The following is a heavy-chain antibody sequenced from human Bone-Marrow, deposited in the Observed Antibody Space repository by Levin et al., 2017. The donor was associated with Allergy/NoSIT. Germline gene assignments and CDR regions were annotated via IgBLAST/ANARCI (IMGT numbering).Heavy chain of an antibody. V-gene: IGHV3-66*01. Sequence: GESLKISCAASGFTFSRYAMAWVRQAPGQGLEWVSVIYSGGSTYYADSVKGRFTISRDNSKNTLYLQMSSLRAEDTAVYYCATDRAYCSNTTCYLPDAFDIWGQGTMVTVSS. CDR2: IYSGGST. CDR3: ATDRAYCSNTTCYLPDAFDI. J-gene: IGHJ3*02. D-gene: IGHD2-2*01. CDR1: GFTFSRYA.